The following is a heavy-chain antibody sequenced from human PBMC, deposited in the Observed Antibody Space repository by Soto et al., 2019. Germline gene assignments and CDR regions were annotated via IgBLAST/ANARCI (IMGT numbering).Heavy chain of an antibody. CDR3: AKDLGYSYGIDY. D-gene: IGHD5-18*01. Sequence: QVQLVESGGGVVQPGRSLILSCAASGLTFSSYGMHWARQAPGKGLEWVALISYDGNDKYYADSVKGRFTISRENSKNTMYLQLNSLRGEDTAVYYCAKDLGYSYGIDYWGQGTLVTVSS. J-gene: IGHJ4*02. CDR1: GLTFSSYG. CDR2: ISYDGNDK. V-gene: IGHV3-30*18.